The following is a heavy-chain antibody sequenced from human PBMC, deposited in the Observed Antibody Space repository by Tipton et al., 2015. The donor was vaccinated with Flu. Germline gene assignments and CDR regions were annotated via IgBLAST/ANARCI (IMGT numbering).Heavy chain of an antibody. CDR1: GFSLDNYW. CDR2: INQDGSTK. J-gene: IGHJ5*02. D-gene: IGHD6-13*01. Sequence: GSLRLSCAASGFSLDNYWMSWVRQAPGKGLEWVANINQDGSTKYFVDSVRGRFTIFRDNDRNMVFLQMNSLRVEDTAVYYCARAWAAAGSAWGQGTLVTVSS. CDR3: ARAWAAAGSA. V-gene: IGHV3-7*01.